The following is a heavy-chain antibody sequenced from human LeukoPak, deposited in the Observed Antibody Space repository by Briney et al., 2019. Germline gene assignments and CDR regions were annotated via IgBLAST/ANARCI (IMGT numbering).Heavy chain of an antibody. D-gene: IGHD3-10*01. J-gene: IGHJ6*02. CDR2: ISAYNGNT. V-gene: IGHV1-18*01. CDR1: GYTFTTYG. CDR3: ARIGEAYGMDV. Sequence: GASVTVSSKPPGYTFTTYGISWVRPAPGQGGEWMGWISAYNGNTNYAQKLQGRVTMTTDTSTSTAYMELRSLRSDDTAVYYCARIGEAYGMDVWGQGTTVTVSS.